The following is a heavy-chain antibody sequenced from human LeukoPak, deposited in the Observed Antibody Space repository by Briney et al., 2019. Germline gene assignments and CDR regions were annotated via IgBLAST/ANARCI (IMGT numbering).Heavy chain of an antibody. D-gene: IGHD2-15*01. CDR1: GFSLSGYW. CDR3: ARDPRNVGLAP. J-gene: IGHJ5*02. CDR2: NNGDGSTT. Sequence: GGSLRLSCVASGFSLSGYWMYWVRQAPGKGLMYISRNNGDGSTTNYADVVKGRFTMSRDNVKNTLYLQMNSLRVEDTAVYYCARDPRNVGLAPWGQGTLATVSS. V-gene: IGHV3-74*01.